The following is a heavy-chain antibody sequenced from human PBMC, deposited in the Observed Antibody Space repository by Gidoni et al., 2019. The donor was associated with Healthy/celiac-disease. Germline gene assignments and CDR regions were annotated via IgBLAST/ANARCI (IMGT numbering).Heavy chain of an antibody. V-gene: IGHV3-15*01. D-gene: IGHD3-22*01. CDR2: IKRKTDGGTT. J-gene: IGHJ4*02. Sequence: EVQLMESGGGLVKPGGSLRLSFAASGFTFSTAWIGWVRQAPGKGLEWVGRIKRKTDGGTTDYAAPVKGRFTISRDDSKNTLYLQMNSLKTEDTAVYYCTTDIAPYDSSGYYYGSVIDYWGQGTLVTVSS. CDR3: TTDIAPYDSSGYYYGSVIDY. CDR1: GFTFSTAW.